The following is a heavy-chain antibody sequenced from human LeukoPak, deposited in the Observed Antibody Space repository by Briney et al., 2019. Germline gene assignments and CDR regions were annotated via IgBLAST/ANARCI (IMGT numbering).Heavy chain of an antibody. CDR1: GGSISSYY. V-gene: IGHV4-59*01. CDR3: ARVRGDFETD. J-gene: IGHJ1*01. CDR2: RYYSGST. D-gene: IGHD3-16*01. Sequence: PSETLSLTCSVSGGSISSYYWTWIRQPPGKGLEWIGYRYYSGSTTYNPSLKSRVTMSVDTSKSQFSLKLISVTAADTAIYYCARVRGDFETDWGQGTLVTVSS.